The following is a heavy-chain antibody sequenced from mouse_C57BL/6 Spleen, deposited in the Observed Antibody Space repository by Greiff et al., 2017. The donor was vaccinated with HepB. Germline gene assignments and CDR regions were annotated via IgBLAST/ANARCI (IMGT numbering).Heavy chain of an antibody. CDR2: ISNGGGST. D-gene: IGHD4-1*01. CDR1: GFTFSDYY. V-gene: IGHV5-12*01. Sequence: EVQVVESGGGLVQPGGSLKLSCAASGFTFSDYYMYWVRQTPEKRLEWVAYISNGGGSTYYPDTVKGRFTISRDNAKNTLYLQMSRLKSEDTAMYYCARHWDGGFDYWGQGTTLTVSS. CDR3: ARHWDGGFDY. J-gene: IGHJ2*01.